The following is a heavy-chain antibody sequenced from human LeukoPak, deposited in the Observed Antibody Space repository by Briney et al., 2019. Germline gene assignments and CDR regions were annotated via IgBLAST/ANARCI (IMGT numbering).Heavy chain of an antibody. CDR1: NYSISTGYY. D-gene: IGHD3-16*02. J-gene: IGHJ4*02. CDR3: ARIRMITFGGVIVRTYYFDY. V-gene: IGHV4-38-2*01. CDR2: IYHRGNT. Sequence: PSETLSLTYAVSNYSISTGYYWGWIRQPPGKGLEWIGSIYHRGNTYYNPSLKSRVTISVDTSKNQFSLKLSSVTAADTAVYYCARIRMITFGGVIVRTYYFDYWGQGTLVIVSS.